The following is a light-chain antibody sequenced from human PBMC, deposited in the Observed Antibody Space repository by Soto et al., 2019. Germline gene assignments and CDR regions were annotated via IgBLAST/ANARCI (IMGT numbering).Light chain of an antibody. CDR2: GAS. CDR3: QQYATSARLT. V-gene: IGKV3-20*01. CDR1: RSVSSNY. J-gene: IGKJ3*01. Sequence: EIVLTQSPGTLSWSPGERATLSCRASRSVSSNYLAWYQQKPGQAPRLLIYGASSRANGIPDRFSGSGSGTDFTLTINRLEPEDFAVYYCQQYATSARLTFGPGTKVDI.